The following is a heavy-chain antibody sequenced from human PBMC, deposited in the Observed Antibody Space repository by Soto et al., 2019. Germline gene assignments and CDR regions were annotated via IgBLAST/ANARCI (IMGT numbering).Heavy chain of an antibody. CDR2: IYYSGST. V-gene: IGHV4-59*01. J-gene: IGHJ5*02. Sequence: ATLSLTCTGCGGSISSYYWSWIRQPPGKGLEWIGYIYYSGSTNYNPSLKSRVTISVDTSKNQFSLKLSSVTAADTAVYYCARGLGGTYYDILTGFDPWGQGTLVTVSS. CDR1: GGSISSYY. CDR3: ARGLGGTYYDILTGFDP. D-gene: IGHD3-9*01.